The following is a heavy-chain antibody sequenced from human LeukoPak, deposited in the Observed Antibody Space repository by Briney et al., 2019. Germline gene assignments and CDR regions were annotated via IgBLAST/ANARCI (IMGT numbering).Heavy chain of an antibody. CDR2: IRGEANSYAT. CDR1: GFTFSGSA. V-gene: IGHV3-73*01. Sequence: AGSLRLSCAASGFTFSGSAMHWVRQASGKGLEWVGCIRGEANSYATAYAASVKGRFTISRDDSKNTAYLQMHSLKTEDTAVYYCTRRIWGYCSSTSCPIFDYWGQGTLVTVSS. D-gene: IGHD2-2*01. CDR3: TRRIWGYCSSTSCPIFDY. J-gene: IGHJ4*02.